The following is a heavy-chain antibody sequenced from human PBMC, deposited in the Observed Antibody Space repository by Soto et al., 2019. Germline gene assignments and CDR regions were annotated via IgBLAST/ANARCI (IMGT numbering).Heavy chain of an antibody. V-gene: IGHV1-18*04. CDR1: GYTFTSYG. J-gene: IGHJ4*02. Sequence: ASVKVSCKASGYTFTSYGISWVRQAPGQGLEWMGWISAYNGNTNYAQTLQGRVTMTTDTSTSTAYMELRSLRSDDTAVYYCARKISGYSSGWYMVDYWGQGTLVTVSS. CDR3: ARKISGYSSGWYMVDY. CDR2: ISAYNGNT. D-gene: IGHD6-19*01.